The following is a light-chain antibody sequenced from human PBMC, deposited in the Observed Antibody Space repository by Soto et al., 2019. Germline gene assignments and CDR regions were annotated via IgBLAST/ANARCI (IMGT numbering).Light chain of an antibody. V-gene: IGKV3D-15*01. CDR2: GAS. J-gene: IGKJ1*01. CDR1: QSVSSN. Sequence: EIVKTQSPATLSVSPGERATLSCRASQSVSSNLAWYQQKPGQAPRLLIYGASSRATGIPDRFSGSGSGTDFTLSISRLEPEDFAVYYCQQYSSLWTFGQGTKVDI. CDR3: QQYSSLWT.